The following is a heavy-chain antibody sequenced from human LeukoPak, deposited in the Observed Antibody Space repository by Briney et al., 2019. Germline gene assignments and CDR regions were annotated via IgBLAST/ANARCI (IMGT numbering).Heavy chain of an antibody. Sequence: GGSLRLSCAASGFTFSSYEMNWVRQAPGKGLEWVSYISSSGSTICYADSVKGRFTISRDNAKNSLYLQMNSLRAEDTAVYYCAKDGETAAASPGVDYWGQGTLVTVSS. V-gene: IGHV3-48*03. CDR1: GFTFSSYE. CDR3: AKDGETAAASPGVDY. CDR2: ISSSGSTI. D-gene: IGHD6-13*01. J-gene: IGHJ4*02.